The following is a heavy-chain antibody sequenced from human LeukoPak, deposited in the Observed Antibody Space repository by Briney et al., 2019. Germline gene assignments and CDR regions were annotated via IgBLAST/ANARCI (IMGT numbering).Heavy chain of an antibody. D-gene: IGHD5-18*01. Sequence: SGGSLRLSCAASGFTFSSYWMSWVRQAPGKGLEWVANIKKDGSEEYYVDSVKGRFTISRDNAKTSLYLQMISLRAEDTAVYHCARHLSGVTGYTYGRGIDYWGQGTLVTVSS. V-gene: IGHV3-7*01. CDR1: GFTFSSYW. J-gene: IGHJ4*02. CDR2: IKKDGSEE. CDR3: ARHLSGVTGYTYGRGIDY.